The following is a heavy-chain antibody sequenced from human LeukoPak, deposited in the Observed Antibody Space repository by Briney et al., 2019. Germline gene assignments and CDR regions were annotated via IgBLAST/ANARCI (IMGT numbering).Heavy chain of an antibody. CDR2: IDPNTGGT. V-gene: IGHV1-2*02. J-gene: IGHJ6*01. CDR3: AREKQFSGYDMDA. CDR1: GYTFTDYF. D-gene: IGHD5-12*01. Sequence: ASVKVSCKASGYTFTDYFIHWVRQAPGQGLESIGYIDPNTGGTHFAKSFQGGVTMTRDTSLNTVYMEVNSLTSDDTAVYYCAREKQFSGYDMDAWGQGTTVTVSS.